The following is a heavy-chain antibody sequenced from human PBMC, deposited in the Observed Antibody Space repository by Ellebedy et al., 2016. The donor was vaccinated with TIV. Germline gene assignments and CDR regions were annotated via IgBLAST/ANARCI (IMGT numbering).Heavy chain of an antibody. Sequence: GGSLRLXXAASGFTFSSYAMSWVRQAPGKGLEWVSAISGSGGSTYYADSVKGRFTISRDNSKNTLYLQMNSLRAEDTAVYYCARTVYCSGNSCSYGMDVWGQGTTVTVSS. CDR2: ISGSGGST. D-gene: IGHD2-15*01. J-gene: IGHJ6*02. CDR3: ARTVYCSGNSCSYGMDV. CDR1: GFTFSSYA. V-gene: IGHV3-23*01.